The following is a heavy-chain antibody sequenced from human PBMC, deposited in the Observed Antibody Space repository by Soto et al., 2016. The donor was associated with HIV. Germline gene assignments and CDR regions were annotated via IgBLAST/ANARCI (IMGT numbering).Heavy chain of an antibody. CDR1: KFTFNNYA. V-gene: IGHV3-23*01. Sequence: EVQLLESGGGLVQPRRSLRLSCAASKFTFNNYAMSWVRQAPGKGLEWVSAISGSGDSTYYADSVKGRFTVFRDNFKNTLYLQMTSLRAEDTAVYYCAKENRYYDRAGYFDYWGQGTLVTVSS. D-gene: IGHD3-22*01. J-gene: IGHJ4*02. CDR2: ISGSGDST. CDR3: AKENRYYDRAGYFDY.